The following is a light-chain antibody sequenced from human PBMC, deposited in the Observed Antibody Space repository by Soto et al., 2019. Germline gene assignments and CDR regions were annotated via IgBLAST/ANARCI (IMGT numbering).Light chain of an antibody. J-gene: IGLJ3*02. CDR3: CSYAGTTTWV. CDR1: SSDVDTHNY. Sequence: QSVLTQPASVSGSPGQSITISCTATSSDVDTHNYVSWYQQYPGKAPKLMIYEVINRPSGVSNRFSGSKSGNTASLTISGVQAEDEADYYCCSYAGTTTWVFGGGTQLTVL. CDR2: EVI. V-gene: IGLV2-23*02.